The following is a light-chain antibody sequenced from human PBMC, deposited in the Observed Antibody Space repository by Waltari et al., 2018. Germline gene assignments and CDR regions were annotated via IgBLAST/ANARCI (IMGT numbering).Light chain of an antibody. CDR1: TSNIGIGYE. J-gene: IGLJ3*02. CDR3: QSFDSSLSGPV. CDR2: GNN. Sequence: QSVLTQPPSMSGAPGQRVSISCTGSTSNIGIGYEVHWYQKRPGTAPKLLIFGNNNRPSGVPYRFSGSKSGTSASLAITGLQAEDEAEYYCQSFDSSLSGPVFGGGTKLTVL. V-gene: IGLV1-40*01.